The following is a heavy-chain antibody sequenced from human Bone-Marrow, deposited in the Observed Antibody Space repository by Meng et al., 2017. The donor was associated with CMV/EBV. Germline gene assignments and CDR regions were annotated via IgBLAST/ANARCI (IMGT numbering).Heavy chain of an antibody. J-gene: IGHJ4*02. D-gene: IGHD5-24*01. CDR1: GGSFSGYY. Sequence: SETLSLTCAVYGGSFSGYYWSWIRQPPGKGLEWIGEINHSGGTNYNPSLKSRVTISVDTSKNQFSLKLSSVTAADTAVYYCARAEGRRDGYHRPFFDYWGQRTLVTVSS. CDR3: ARAEGRRDGYHRPFFDY. V-gene: IGHV4-34*01. CDR2: INHSGGT.